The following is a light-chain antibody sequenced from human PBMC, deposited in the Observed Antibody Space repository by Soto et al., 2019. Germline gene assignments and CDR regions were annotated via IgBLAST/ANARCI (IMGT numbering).Light chain of an antibody. CDR2: WAS. Sequence: DIVMTQSPDSLAVSLGERATINCKSSQSVLYSSNNKNYLAWYQQKLGQPPKLLIYWASSRESGVPDRFSGSGSGTDFTLTISSLQAEDVAVYYCXQYYSTPRTFGQGTKVEIK. J-gene: IGKJ1*01. CDR3: XQYYSTPRT. CDR1: QSVLYSSNNKNY. V-gene: IGKV4-1*01.